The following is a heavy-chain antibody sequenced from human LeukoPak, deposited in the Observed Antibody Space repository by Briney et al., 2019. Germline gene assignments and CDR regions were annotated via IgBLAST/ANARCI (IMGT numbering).Heavy chain of an antibody. V-gene: IGHV3-23*01. Sequence: GGSLRLSCAASGFIFSSYAMSWVRQAPGKGLEWVSAISGSGGSTYYADSVKGRFTISRDNSKNTPYLQMDSLRAEDTAVYYCARSTITMTYYYMDVWGKGTTVTVSS. CDR2: ISGSGGST. CDR3: ARSTITMTYYYMDV. CDR1: GFIFSSYA. J-gene: IGHJ6*03. D-gene: IGHD4-11*01.